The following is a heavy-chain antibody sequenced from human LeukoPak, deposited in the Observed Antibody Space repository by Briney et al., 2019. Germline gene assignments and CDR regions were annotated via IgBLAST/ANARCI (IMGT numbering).Heavy chain of an antibody. CDR3: ARSEPSFYFDS. V-gene: IGHV4-4*02. J-gene: IGHJ4*02. CDR2: IYHSGST. CDR1: GGSTSSSNF. Sequence: SGTLSLTCAVSGGSTSSSNFWSWVRQPPGKGLEWIGEIYHSGSTNYNTSLKSRVTISVDKSKNQFSLLLSSVTAADTAVYYCARSEPSFYFDSWGQGTLVTVSS.